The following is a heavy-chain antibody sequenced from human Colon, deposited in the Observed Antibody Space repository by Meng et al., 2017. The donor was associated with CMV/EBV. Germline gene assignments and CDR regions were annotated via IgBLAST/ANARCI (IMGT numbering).Heavy chain of an antibody. CDR2: SRNRANTYTT. CDR3: TSGYWYETYLDH. V-gene: IGHV3-72*01. Sequence: GESLKISCATSGFAFSDLYMDWVRRTPGRGLEWVGRSRNRANTYTTEYAPSVRGRFTISRDESKKLLFLHMASLKTEDTAVYYCTSGYWYETYLDHWGQGTLVTVSS. J-gene: IGHJ4*02. CDR1: GFAFSDLY. D-gene: IGHD5-18*01.